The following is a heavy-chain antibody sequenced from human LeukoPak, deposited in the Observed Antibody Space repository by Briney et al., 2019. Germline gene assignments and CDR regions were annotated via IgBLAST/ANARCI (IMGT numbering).Heavy chain of an antibody. CDR2: IYYNGNT. D-gene: IGHD4-17*01. V-gene: IGHV4-39*01. J-gene: IGHJ5*02. CDR1: GGSISSYY. Sequence: PSETLSLTCTVSGGSISSYYRSWIRRPPGKGLEWIGSIYYNGNTYYNPSLESRVTISVDTSKNQFSLRLFSVTAEDTAVYFCARHFCDYASVLAWGRGTLVTVSS. CDR3: ARHFCDYASVLA.